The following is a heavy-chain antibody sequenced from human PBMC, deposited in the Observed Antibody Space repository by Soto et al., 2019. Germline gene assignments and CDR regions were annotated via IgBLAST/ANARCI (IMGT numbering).Heavy chain of an antibody. CDR2: INHSGST. D-gene: IGHD3-22*01. J-gene: IGHJ4*02. CDR3: ARGLHYYDSSGCLGY. V-gene: IGHV4-34*01. CDR1: GGSFSGYY. Sequence: QVQLQQWGAGLLKPSETLSLTCAVYGGSFSGYYWSWIRQPPGKGLEWIGEINHSGSTNYNPSLKSRVTISVDTSKNQFSLKLSSVTAADTAVYYCARGLHYYDSSGCLGYWGQGTLVTFSS.